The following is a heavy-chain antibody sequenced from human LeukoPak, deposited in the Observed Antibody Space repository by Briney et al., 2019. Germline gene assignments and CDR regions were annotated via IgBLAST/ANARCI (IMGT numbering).Heavy chain of an antibody. CDR2: ISAYNGNT. CDR1: GYTFTSYG. CDR3: ARGEIVVGYFDY. V-gene: IGHV1-18*01. Sequence: ASVKVSCKASGYTFTSYGISWVRHAPGQGLECMGWISAYNGNTNYAQKLQGRVTMTTDTSTSTAYMELRSLRSDDTAVYYCARGEIVVGYFDYWGQGTLVTVSS. J-gene: IGHJ4*02. D-gene: IGHD3-22*01.